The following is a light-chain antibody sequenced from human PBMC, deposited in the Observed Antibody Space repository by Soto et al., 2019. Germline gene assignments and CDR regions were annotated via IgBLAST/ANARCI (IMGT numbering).Light chain of an antibody. CDR2: EVS. CDR3: SSYTSSSTHV. V-gene: IGLV2-14*01. CDR1: SSDVGGYNY. Sequence: QSALTQPASVSGSPGQSITISCTGTSSDVGGYNYVSWYQQHPGEAPKLMIYEVSNQPSGVSNRFSGSKSGNTASLTISGLQPEDEADYYCSSYTSSSTHVFGTGTKVTVL. J-gene: IGLJ1*01.